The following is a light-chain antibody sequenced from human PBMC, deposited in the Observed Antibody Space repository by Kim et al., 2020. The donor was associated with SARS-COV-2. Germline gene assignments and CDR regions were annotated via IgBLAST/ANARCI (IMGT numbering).Light chain of an antibody. Sequence: LSQGERATPSSGPRRSVTTNNLAGNQQRPGKAPRVLIIDASARATGTPQRLSGSGSGKDLTLTISSLEPEDFEVYSCSQYGNPPYTFGQVPRLE. J-gene: IGKJ2*01. V-gene: IGKV3-20*01. CDR1: RSVTTNN. CDR2: DAS. CDR3: SQYGNPPYT.